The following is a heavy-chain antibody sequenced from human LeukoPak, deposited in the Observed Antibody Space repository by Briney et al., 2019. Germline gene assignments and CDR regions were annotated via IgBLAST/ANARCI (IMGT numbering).Heavy chain of an antibody. CDR2: ISYDGSNK. CDR1: GXTFSSYG. D-gene: IGHD5-18*01. Sequence: GGSLGLSCAASGXTFSSYGMHWVRQAPGKGLEWVAVISYDGSNKYYADSVKGRFTISRDNSKNTLYLQMNSLRAEDTAVYYCAKTGYSYEGVDYWGQGTLVTVSS. CDR3: AKTGYSYEGVDY. J-gene: IGHJ4*02. V-gene: IGHV3-30*18.